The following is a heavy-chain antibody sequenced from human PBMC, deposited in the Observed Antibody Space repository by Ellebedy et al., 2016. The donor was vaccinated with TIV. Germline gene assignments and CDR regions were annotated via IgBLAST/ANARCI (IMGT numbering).Heavy chain of an antibody. J-gene: IGHJ4*02. D-gene: IGHD3-3*01. V-gene: IGHV1-46*04. CDR3: ARDDLEDFSSGYPDY. CDR2: VNPSGGST. CDR1: GGTFSSYA. Sequence: AASVKVSCKASGGTFSSYASNWARRAPGQGLEWRVIVNPSGGSTSYAQKLQGRVTMTRDTSTSTVYIELSSLRSEDTAVYYCARDDLEDFSSGYPDYWGQGTLVTVSS.